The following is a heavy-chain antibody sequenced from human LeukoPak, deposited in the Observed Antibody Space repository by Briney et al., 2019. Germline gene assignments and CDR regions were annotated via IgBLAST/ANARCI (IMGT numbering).Heavy chain of an antibody. J-gene: IGHJ5*02. CDR1: GGSISSYY. D-gene: IGHD3-10*01. CDR3: ARDNGSGSLDWFDP. V-gene: IGHV4-59*01. CDR2: ICYSGST. Sequence: SETLSLTCTVSGGSISSYYWSWIRQPPGKGLEWIGYICYSGSTNYNPSLKSRVTISVDTSKNQFSLKLSSVTAADTAVYYCARDNGSGSLDWFDPWGQGTLVTVSS.